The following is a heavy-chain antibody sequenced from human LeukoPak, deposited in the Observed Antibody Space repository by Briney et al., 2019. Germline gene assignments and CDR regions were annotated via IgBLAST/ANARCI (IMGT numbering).Heavy chain of an antibody. D-gene: IGHD6-25*01. J-gene: IGHJ4*02. V-gene: IGHV1-2*02. Sequence: GTLNVSCTASGYTFTGHNMHWVRPGPGQGLEWVGWISDNNGSPSYAQKFRRRVPMTGDPYISTADIELTMLRSDDAAVYYCARDSRSSGSFDYWGQGTLVTVSS. CDR1: GYTFTGHN. CDR3: ARDSRSSGSFDY. CDR2: ISDNNGSP.